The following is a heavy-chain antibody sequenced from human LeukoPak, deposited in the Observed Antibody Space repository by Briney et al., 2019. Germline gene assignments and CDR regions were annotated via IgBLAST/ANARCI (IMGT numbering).Heavy chain of an antibody. D-gene: IGHD3-22*01. CDR3: ARAGYYYDSSGYYLFDY. CDR1: GGSISSYY. J-gene: IGHJ4*02. V-gene: IGHV4-59*08. CDR2: IYYSGST. Sequence: SETLSLTCTVSGGSISSYYWSWIRQPPGKGLEWIGYIYYSGSTNYNPSLKSRVTISVDTSKNQFSPKLSSVTAAVTAVYYCARAGYYYDSSGYYLFDYWGQGTLVTVSS.